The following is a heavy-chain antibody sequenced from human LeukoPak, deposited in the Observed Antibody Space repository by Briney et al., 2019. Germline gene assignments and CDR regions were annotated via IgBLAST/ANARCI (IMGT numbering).Heavy chain of an antibody. Sequence: SETLSLTCTVSGGSISSYYWSWIRQPPGKGLEWIGYIYYSGSTNYNPSLKSRVTISVDTSKNQFSLKLSSVTAADTAVYYCARNAAHEYYFDQWGQGTLVTVSS. CDR3: ARNAAHEYYFDQ. J-gene: IGHJ4*02. CDR2: IYYSGST. CDR1: GGSISSYY. D-gene: IGHD2-15*01. V-gene: IGHV4-59*12.